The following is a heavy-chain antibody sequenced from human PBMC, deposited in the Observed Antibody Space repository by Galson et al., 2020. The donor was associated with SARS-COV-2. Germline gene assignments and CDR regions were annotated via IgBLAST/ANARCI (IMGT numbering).Heavy chain of an antibody. D-gene: IGHD6-19*01. CDR2: ISGSGGST. V-gene: IGHV3-23*01. J-gene: IGHJ3*02. Sequence: GGSLRLSCAASGFTFSSYAMSWVRQAPGKGLEWVSAISGSGGSTYYADSVKGRFTISRDNSKNTLYLQMNSLRAEDTAVYYCAKDRGYSSGWYDHDAFDIWGQGTMVTVSS. CDR1: GFTFSSYA. CDR3: AKDRGYSSGWYDHDAFDI.